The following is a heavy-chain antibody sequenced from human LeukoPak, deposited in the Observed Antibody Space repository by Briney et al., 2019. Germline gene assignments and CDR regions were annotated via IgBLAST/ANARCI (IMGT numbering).Heavy chain of an antibody. Sequence: SETLSLTCAVYGGSFSGYYWSWIRQPPGKGLEWIGSIYYSGSTYYNPTLKSRVTISVDTSKNQFSLKLSSVTTADTAVYYCAREAGHHLSRSYYYAMGVGGKGPRVTVS. CDR3: AREAGHHLSRSYYYAMGV. CDR2: IYYSGST. V-gene: IGHV4-34*01. D-gene: IGHD1-14*01. J-gene: IGHJ6*01. CDR1: GGSFSGYY.